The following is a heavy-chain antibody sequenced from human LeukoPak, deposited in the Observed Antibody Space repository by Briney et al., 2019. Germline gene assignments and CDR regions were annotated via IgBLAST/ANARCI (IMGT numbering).Heavy chain of an antibody. V-gene: IGHV3-11*01. CDR1: GFTFSDFY. CDR3: AKDPVAGSN. CDR2: ISSSGNTK. J-gene: IGHJ4*02. Sequence: KPGVSLRLSCAASGFTFSDFYMSWIRQAPGKGLEWVSYISSSGNTKYYADSVKGRFTISRDNAKNSLYLQMNSLRAEDTALYYCAKDPVAGSNWGQGTLVTVSS. D-gene: IGHD6-13*01.